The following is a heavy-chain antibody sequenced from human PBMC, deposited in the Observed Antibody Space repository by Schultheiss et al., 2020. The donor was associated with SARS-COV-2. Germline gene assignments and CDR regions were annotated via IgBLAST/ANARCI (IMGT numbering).Heavy chain of an antibody. CDR2: ISSSGSTI. CDR1: GFTFSSYA. D-gene: IGHD3-22*01. J-gene: IGHJ4*02. Sequence: GGSLRLSCAASGFTFSSYAMSWVRQAPGKGLEWVSYISSSGSTIYYADSVKGRFTISRDNAKNSLYLQMNSLRAEDTAVYYCARVEYDSSGYYYASLWSDYWGQGTLVTVSS. CDR3: ARVEYDSSGYYYASLWSDY. V-gene: IGHV3-48*03.